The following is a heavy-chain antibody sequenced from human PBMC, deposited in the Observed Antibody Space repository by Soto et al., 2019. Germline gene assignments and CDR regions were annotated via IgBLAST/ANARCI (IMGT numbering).Heavy chain of an antibody. V-gene: IGHV3-53*01. CDR1: GFTVSDNR. CDR2: LYFYGSA. J-gene: IGHJ4*02. Sequence: EVQLLEPGGGLIQPGGSLRRSCVVSGFTVSDNRMKWLRQAPGQGLEWVSDLYFYGSANYASSVRGRFTISKDDSRNTLDLQMNDLRAEDTAGYFCARVVTSESFFDYWRQGHMVTVSP. D-gene: IGHD5-18*01. CDR3: ARVVTSESFFDY.